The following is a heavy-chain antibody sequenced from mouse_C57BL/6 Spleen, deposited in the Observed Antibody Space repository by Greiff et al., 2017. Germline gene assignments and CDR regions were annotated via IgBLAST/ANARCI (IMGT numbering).Heavy chain of an antibody. J-gene: IGHJ3*01. CDR2: VYPGSGSI. V-gene: IGHV1-62-2*01. CDR1: GYTFTEYT. D-gene: IGHD2-3*01. CDR3: ARDGRGDGYCVRTWFCY. Sequence: VKLLESGAELVKPGASVTLSCKASGYTFTEYTIHWVKQRSGQGLEWIGWVYPGSGSIKYNEKFKDKATLTAAKSSSTVYMELSRLTTEDSAVYFWARDGRGDGYCVRTWFCYWGQGTLVTVSA.